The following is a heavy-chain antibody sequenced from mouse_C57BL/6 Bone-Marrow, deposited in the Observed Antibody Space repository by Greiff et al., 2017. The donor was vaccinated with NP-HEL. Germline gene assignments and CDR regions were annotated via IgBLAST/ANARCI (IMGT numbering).Heavy chain of an antibody. V-gene: IGHV5-16*01. J-gene: IGHJ1*03. CDR3: ARAYDGYYDWYFDV. Sequence: EVKVEESEGGLVQPGSSMKLSCTASGFTFSDYYMAWVRQVPEKGLEWVANINYDGSSTYYLDSLKSRFIISRDNAKNILYLQMSSLKSEDTATYYCARAYDGYYDWYFDVWGTGTTVTVSS. CDR1: GFTFSDYY. CDR2: INYDGSST. D-gene: IGHD2-3*01.